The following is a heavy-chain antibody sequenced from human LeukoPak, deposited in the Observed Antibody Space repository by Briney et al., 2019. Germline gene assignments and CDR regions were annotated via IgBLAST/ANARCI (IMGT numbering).Heavy chain of an antibody. CDR3: ARIAPQGFAAAGMFDY. CDR1: GGSISTYY. Sequence: SETLSLTCTVSGGSISTYYWSWIRQPAGKGLEWIGRIYSTGSTNYNPSLKSRVTMSVDTSKNQFSLKLNSVTAADTAVYYCARIAPQGFAAAGMFDYWGQGTQVTVSS. V-gene: IGHV4-4*07. D-gene: IGHD6-13*01. CDR2: IYSTGST. J-gene: IGHJ4*02.